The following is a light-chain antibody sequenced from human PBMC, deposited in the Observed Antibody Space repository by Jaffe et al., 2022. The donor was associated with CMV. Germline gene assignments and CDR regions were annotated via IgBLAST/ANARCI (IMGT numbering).Light chain of an antibody. CDR3: NSRDSSGYHWV. J-gene: IGLJ3*02. Sequence: SSELTQDPAVSVALGQTVRITCQGDSLKTYYATWYQQRPGQAPVLVVYAKNNRPSGIPDRFSGSTSGNTASLTITGAQAEDEADYYCNSRDSSGYHWVFGGGTKLTVL. CDR1: SLKTYY. V-gene: IGLV3-19*01. CDR2: AKN.